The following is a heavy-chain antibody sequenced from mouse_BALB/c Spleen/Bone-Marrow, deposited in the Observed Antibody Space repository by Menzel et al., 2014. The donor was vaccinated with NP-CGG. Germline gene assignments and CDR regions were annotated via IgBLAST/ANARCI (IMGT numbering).Heavy chain of an antibody. CDR3: AYYYYAMDY. CDR2: ISYDGSN. CDR1: GYSITGGYY. J-gene: IGHJ4*01. Sequence: DVKLQESGPGLVKPSQSLSLTCSVTGYSITGGYYWYWIRQFPGNKLEWMGYISYDGSNNYNPSLKNRISITRDTSKNQFFLKLNSVTAEDTATYYCAYYYYAMDYWGQGTSVTVSS. V-gene: IGHV3-6*01.